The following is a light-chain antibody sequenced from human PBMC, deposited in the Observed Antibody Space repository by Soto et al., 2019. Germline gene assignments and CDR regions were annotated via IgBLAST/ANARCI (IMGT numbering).Light chain of an antibody. Sequence: EIVLTQSPGTLSLSPGDRATLSCRASQSVSSSHLAWYQLKPGQAPTLLIHRAPSRATGISDRFSGSGSGTDFTLTISRLEPEDFAVYYCQQYGSSPRTFGQANQIDIK. CDR2: RAP. CDR3: QQYGSSPRT. CDR1: QSVSSSH. J-gene: IGKJ1*01. V-gene: IGKV3-20*01.